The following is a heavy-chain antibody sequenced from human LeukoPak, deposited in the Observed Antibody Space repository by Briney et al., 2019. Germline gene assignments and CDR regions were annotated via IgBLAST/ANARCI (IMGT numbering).Heavy chain of an antibody. Sequence: SETLSLTCTVSGGSISSYYWSWIRQSAGKGLEWIGRIYTSGSTNYNPSLKSRVTISVDTSKNQFSLKLSSVTAADTAVYYCARAATKIKYYYYYYMDVWGKGTTVTVSS. V-gene: IGHV4-4*07. J-gene: IGHJ6*03. CDR1: GGSISSYY. CDR2: IYTSGST. CDR3: ARAATKIKYYYYYYMDV. D-gene: IGHD2-8*01.